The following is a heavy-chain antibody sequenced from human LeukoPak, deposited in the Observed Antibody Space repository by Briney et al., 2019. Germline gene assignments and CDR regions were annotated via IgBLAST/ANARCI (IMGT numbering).Heavy chain of an antibody. CDR2: IYTSGST. Sequence: SETLSLTCTVSGGSISSYYWSWIRQPAGKGLEWIGRIYTSGSTNYNPSLKSRVTMSVDTSKNQFSLKLSSVTAADTAVYYCARVPILAYYYYMDVWGKGTTVTVSS. V-gene: IGHV4-4*07. J-gene: IGHJ6*03. CDR1: GGSISSYY. CDR3: ARVPILAYYYYMDV.